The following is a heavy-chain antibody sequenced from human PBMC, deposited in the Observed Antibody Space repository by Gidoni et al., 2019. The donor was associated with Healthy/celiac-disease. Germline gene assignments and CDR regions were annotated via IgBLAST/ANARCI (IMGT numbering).Heavy chain of an antibody. V-gene: IGHV3-23*01. CDR3: AKDGEPIAAAVDYYYGMDV. Sequence: EVQLLESGGGLVQPGGSLRLSCAASGFTFSSYAMSWVRQAPGKGLEWVSAISGSGGSTYYADSVKGRFTISRDNSKNTLYLQMNSLRAEDTAVYYCAKDGEPIAAAVDYYYGMDVWGQGTTVTVSS. CDR1: GFTFSSYA. D-gene: IGHD6-13*01. J-gene: IGHJ6*02. CDR2: ISGSGGST.